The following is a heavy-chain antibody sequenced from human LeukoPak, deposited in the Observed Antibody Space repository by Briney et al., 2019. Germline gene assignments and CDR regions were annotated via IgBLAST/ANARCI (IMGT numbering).Heavy chain of an antibody. D-gene: IGHD3-9*01. CDR1: GGSISSSSYY. V-gene: IGHV4-39*06. CDR2: IYYSGST. J-gene: IGHJ4*02. Sequence: SSETLSLTCTVSGGSISSSSYYWGWIRQPPGKGLEWIGSIYYSGSTYYNPSLKSRVTISVDTSKNQFPLKLSSVTAADTAVYYCARANYDILTGYYNALGNWGQGTLVTVSS. CDR3: ARANYDILTGYYNALGN.